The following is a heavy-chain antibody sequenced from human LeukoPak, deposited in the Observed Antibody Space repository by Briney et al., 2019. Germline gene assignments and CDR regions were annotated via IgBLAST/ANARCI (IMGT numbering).Heavy chain of an antibody. CDR1: GYTFTGYY. CDR2: INPNSGGT. J-gene: IGHJ5*02. V-gene: IGHV1-2*04. Sequence: ASVKVSCKASGYTFTGYYMHWVRQAPGQGLEWMGWINPNSGGTNYAQKFQGWVTMTRDTSISTAYMELSRLRSDDTAVYYCARLAAGTRIVLDPWGQGTLVTVSS. CDR3: ARLAAGTRIVLDP. D-gene: IGHD6-13*01.